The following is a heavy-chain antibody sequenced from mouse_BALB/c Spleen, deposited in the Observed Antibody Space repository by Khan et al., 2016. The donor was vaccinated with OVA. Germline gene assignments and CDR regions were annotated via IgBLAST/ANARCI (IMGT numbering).Heavy chain of an antibody. V-gene: IGHV5-6*01. CDR3: ARQPGYYEGSAMDY. D-gene: IGHD2-3*01. CDR1: GFTFSSYG. Sequence: EVQLQESGGDLVKPGGSLKLSCAASGFTFSSYGMSWVRQTPDKRLEWVAAISSGGSYTYYPDSLKGRFTISRDNAKNPLYLQMSSLKSEDTAMYYCARQPGYYEGSAMDYWGQGTSVTVSS. CDR2: ISSGGSYT. J-gene: IGHJ4*01.